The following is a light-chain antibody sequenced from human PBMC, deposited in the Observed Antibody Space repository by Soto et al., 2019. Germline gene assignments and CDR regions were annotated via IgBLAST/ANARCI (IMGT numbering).Light chain of an antibody. CDR1: SGDGGSNKF. J-gene: IGLJ1*01. Sequence: QSVLTQTASVSGSPGQSITISCTGTSGDGGSNKFVSWYQQRPGKAPKLMIYEVRYRPSGVSNRFSGSKSGNTASLTISGLQAEDEAVYYCCSYTRTSNHYFFGSGTKLTVL. CDR2: EVR. V-gene: IGLV2-14*01. CDR3: CSYTRTSNHYF.